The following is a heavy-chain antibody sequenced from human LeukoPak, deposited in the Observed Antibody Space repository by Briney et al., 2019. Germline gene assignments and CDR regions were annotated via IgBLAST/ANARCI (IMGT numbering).Heavy chain of an antibody. CDR1: GYTLTELS. Sequence: GASVKVSCKVSGYTLTELSMHWVRQAPGKGLEWMGGFDPEDGETIYAQKFQGRVTMTEDTSTDTAYMELSSLRSEDTAVYYCATDVAAYDSSGYWGQGTLVTVSS. J-gene: IGHJ4*02. D-gene: IGHD3-22*01. CDR2: FDPEDGET. CDR3: ATDVAAYDSSGY. V-gene: IGHV1-24*01.